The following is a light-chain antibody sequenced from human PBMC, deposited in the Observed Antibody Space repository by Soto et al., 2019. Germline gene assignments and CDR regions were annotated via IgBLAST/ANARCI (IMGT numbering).Light chain of an antibody. CDR1: HTISSSY. J-gene: IGKJ1*01. V-gene: IGKV3-20*01. Sequence: EIVLTKSPGPLSLSPGERATLSCRASHTISSSYLAWYQQKPGQAPRLLMYGISRRATGIPDRFSGSGSGTDFTLTITRLEPDDFAVYYCQQYVTSSPRTFGQGTKVEIK. CDR3: QQYVTSSPRT. CDR2: GIS.